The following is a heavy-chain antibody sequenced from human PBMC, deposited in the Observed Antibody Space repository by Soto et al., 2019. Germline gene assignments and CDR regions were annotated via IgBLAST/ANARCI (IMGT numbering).Heavy chain of an antibody. V-gene: IGHV3-23*01. Sequence: EVQLWESGGGLVQPGGSLRLSCAASGFTFSNHAMSWVRQAPGKGLEWVAATIAGGGATYNADSVKGRFAISRDNSKNTLYLQMNSLRAEDTAVYYCAKYGGAYYKYYAMDAWGQGTTVTVSS. D-gene: IGHD4-17*01. CDR3: AKYGGAYYKYYAMDA. J-gene: IGHJ6*02. CDR1: GFTFSNHA. CDR2: TIAGGGAT.